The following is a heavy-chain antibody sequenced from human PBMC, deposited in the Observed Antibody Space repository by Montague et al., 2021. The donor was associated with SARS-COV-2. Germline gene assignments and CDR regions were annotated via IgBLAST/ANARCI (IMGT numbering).Heavy chain of an antibody. D-gene: IGHD2-15*01. J-gene: IGHJ6*02. CDR3: ARAGGGSSYNYYGLDV. CDR2: INRDGST. Sequence: SETLSLTCTVSGDSISSPRYYWGWIRQPPGKGLEWIGEINRDGSTNYNPSLQSRVLISVDTSKIQLSLRLSSVTSADTGVYYCARAGGGSSYNYYGLDVWGQGTTVTVSS. V-gene: IGHV4-39*07. CDR1: GDSISSPRYY.